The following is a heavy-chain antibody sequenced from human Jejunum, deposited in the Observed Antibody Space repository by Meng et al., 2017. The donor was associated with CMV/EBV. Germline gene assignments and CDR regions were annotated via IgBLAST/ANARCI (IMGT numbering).Heavy chain of an antibody. Sequence: YPFTRYCMHRGAQGPGQWLEWVRMINPSGGSTGYAQKFRGRVTMTRDTSTSTVYMGLSSLRSEDTAVFYCARGQQLLSDYYYGLDVWGQGTTVTVSS. CDR3: ARGQQLLSDYYYGLDV. D-gene: IGHD2-2*01. V-gene: IGHV1-46*01. CDR2: INPSGGST. CDR1: YPFTRYC. J-gene: IGHJ6*02.